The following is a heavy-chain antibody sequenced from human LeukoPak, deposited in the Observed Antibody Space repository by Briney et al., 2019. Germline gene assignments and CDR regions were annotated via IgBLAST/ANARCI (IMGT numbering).Heavy chain of an antibody. Sequence: ASVKVSCKASGYTFTGYYMHWVRQAPGQGLEWMGWISAYNGNTNYAQKLQGRVTMTTDTSTSTAYMELRSLRSDDTAVYYCARTPLAFNYYGSGSDYWGQGTLVTVSS. CDR3: ARTPLAFNYYGSGSDY. D-gene: IGHD3-10*01. CDR2: ISAYNGNT. V-gene: IGHV1-18*04. J-gene: IGHJ4*02. CDR1: GYTFTGYY.